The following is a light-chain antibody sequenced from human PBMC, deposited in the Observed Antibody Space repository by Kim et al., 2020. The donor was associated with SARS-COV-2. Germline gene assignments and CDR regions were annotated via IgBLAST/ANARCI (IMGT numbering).Light chain of an antibody. Sequence: DIQMTQSPSSVFASVGDRVTITCRASQGISRWLAWYQQKPGNAPKLLIYGAFNLQGGVPSRFSGSGSGTDFTLTISSLQPEDFATYYCQQANSFPWTFGQGTRVDIK. CDR2: GAF. CDR3: QQANSFPWT. V-gene: IGKV1-12*01. J-gene: IGKJ1*01. CDR1: QGISRW.